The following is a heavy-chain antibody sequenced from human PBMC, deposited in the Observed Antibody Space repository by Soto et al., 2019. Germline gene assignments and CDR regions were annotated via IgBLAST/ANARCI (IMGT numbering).Heavy chain of an antibody. CDR1: GFSLRISAVG. CDR2: IYWDDAT. Sequence: QITLKESGPTLVKPTQTLTLTCTLSGFSLRISAVGVGWIRHPPGRALEWLALIYWDDATRYSPSLKSRLTITKDSSKPQGGLKMTNREPVVTDTYYCARRWGRGNDVNWCCHLLGRGTLFIVSS. V-gene: IGHV2-5*02. CDR3: ARRWGRGNDVNWCCHL. J-gene: IGHJ2*01. D-gene: IGHD1-1*01.